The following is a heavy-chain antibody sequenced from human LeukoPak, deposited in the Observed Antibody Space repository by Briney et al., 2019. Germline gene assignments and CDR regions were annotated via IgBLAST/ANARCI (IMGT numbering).Heavy chain of an antibody. CDR1: GGSISNYY. V-gene: IGHV4-59*08. CDR2: IYYSGST. J-gene: IGHJ1*01. D-gene: IGHD3-22*01. Sequence: SETVSPSCTVSGGSISNYYWSWIRQPGGRGLEWIGYIYYSGSTNYNPSLKSRVTISVDTSKNQFSLKLSSVTAADTAVYYCARHSKYYYDSSGSYVGYFQHWGQGTLVTVSS. CDR3: ARHSKYYYDSSGSYVGYFQH.